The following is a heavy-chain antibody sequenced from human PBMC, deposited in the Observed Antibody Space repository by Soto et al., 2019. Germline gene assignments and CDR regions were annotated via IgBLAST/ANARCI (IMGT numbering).Heavy chain of an antibody. Sequence: PSQTLSLTCAISGDSVSSYSVVWNWIRQSPSGGLEWLGRTYYRSKWYSEYAISVQSRITVNADTSKNQVSLQLDSVTPEDTAIYYCAKYKAPTRPHCLDYWGHGTLVTVSS. J-gene: IGHJ4*01. CDR3: AKYKAPTRPHCLDY. CDR2: TYYRSKWYS. CDR1: GDSVSSYSVV. V-gene: IGHV6-1*01. D-gene: IGHD2-2*01.